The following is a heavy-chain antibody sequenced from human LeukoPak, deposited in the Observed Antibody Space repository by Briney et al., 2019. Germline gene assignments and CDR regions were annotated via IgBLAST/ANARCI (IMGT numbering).Heavy chain of an antibody. J-gene: IGHJ3*02. V-gene: IGHV4-34*01. CDR3: ARPRRYYDFWSGYYLDAFDI. Sequence: PSETLSLTCAVYGGSFSAYYWSWIRQPPGKGLEWIGEINHSGSTNYNPSLKSRVTISVDTSKNQFSLKLSSVTAADTAVYYCARPRRYYDFWSGYYLDAFDIWGQGTMVTVSS. D-gene: IGHD3-3*01. CDR2: INHSGST. CDR1: GGSFSAYY.